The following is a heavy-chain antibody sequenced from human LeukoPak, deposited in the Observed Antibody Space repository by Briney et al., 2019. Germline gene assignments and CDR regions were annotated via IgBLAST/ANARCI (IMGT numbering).Heavy chain of an antibody. CDR3: ARVWGLGYCSSTSCYGLDP. J-gene: IGHJ5*02. CDR1: GGSISSYY. CDR2: IYTSGST. Sequence: SETLSLTCTVSGGSISSYYWSWIRQPAGKGLGWIGRIYTSGSTNYNPSLKSRVTMSVDTSKNQFSLKLSSVTAADTAVYYCARVWGLGYCSSTSCYGLDPWAREPWSPSPQ. V-gene: IGHV4-4*07. D-gene: IGHD2-2*01.